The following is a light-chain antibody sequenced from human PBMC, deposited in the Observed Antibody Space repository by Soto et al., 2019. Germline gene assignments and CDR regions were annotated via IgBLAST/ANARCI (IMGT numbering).Light chain of an antibody. CDR1: QSLLHRDGYNY. CDR3: MQGRQTPHS. Sequence: DIVMTQAPLSLPVTPGEPASISCRSSQSLLHRDGYNYLDWYVQKPGQSPQLLIYLGTDRASGVPDRFPGSVSGTYFALKISRVEAEDVGVYYGMQGRQTPHSFGPGTTLEIK. CDR2: LGT. V-gene: IGKV2-28*01. J-gene: IGKJ2*01.